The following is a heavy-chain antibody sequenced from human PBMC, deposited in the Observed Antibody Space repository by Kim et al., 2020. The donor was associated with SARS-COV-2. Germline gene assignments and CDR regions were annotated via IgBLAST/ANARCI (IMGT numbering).Heavy chain of an antibody. V-gene: IGHV3-23*01. CDR3: AKGRGVSCYSDMDV. J-gene: IGHJ6*02. CDR2: IDGSGDRS. Sequence: GGSLRLSCAASGFTFSNNAMSWVRQAPGKGLEWVSVIDGSGDRSFYADSVKGRFTISRDNFRNTLYLQMNSLSVEDTAVYYCAKGRGVSCYSDMDVWGQGTTVTVS. D-gene: IGHD2-2*02. CDR1: GFTFSNNA.